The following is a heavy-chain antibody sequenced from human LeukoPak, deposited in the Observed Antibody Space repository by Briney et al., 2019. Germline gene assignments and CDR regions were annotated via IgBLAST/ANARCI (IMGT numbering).Heavy chain of an antibody. CDR1: RFTFSNAW. J-gene: IGHJ4*02. V-gene: IGHV3-15*01. CDR3: TTDVVSGYSGYDNYFDY. D-gene: IGHD5-12*01. Sequence: PGGSLRLSCAASRFTFSNAWMSWVRQAPGKGLEWVGRIKSKTDGGTTDYVAPVKGRFTISRDDSKNTLYLQMNSLKTEDTAVYYCTTDVVSGYSGYDNYFDYWGQGTLVTVSS. CDR2: IKSKTDGGTT.